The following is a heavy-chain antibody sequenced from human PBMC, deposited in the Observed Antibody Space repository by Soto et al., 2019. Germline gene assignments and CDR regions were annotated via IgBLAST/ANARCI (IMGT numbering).Heavy chain of an antibody. CDR2: ISGSGGTT. CDR3: AKDISTSGSVTSRVSFDY. J-gene: IGHJ4*02. Sequence: EVQLLESGGGLVQPGGSLRLSCAASGFTFSSYAMSWVRQAPGKGLEWVSAISGSGGTTYYADSVKGRFTISRDNSKNTLYLQMNSLRGEDTAVYYCAKDISTSGSVTSRVSFDYWGQGTLVTVSS. D-gene: IGHD1-1*01. CDR1: GFTFSSYA. V-gene: IGHV3-23*01.